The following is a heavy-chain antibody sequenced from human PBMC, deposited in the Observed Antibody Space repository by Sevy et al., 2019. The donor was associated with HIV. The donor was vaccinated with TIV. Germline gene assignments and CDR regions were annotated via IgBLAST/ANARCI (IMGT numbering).Heavy chain of an antibody. V-gene: IGHV3-7*01. CDR3: ARHCSGGSCYSLLPHYYYGMDV. D-gene: IGHD2-15*01. CDR1: GFTFNMYW. Sequence: GGSLRLSCAASGFTFNMYWMTWVRQAPGKGLEWVANIKEDGSERNYLDSVKGRFTISRDNAKESMYLQINSLRADDTAVYYCARHCSGGSCYSLLPHYYYGMDVWGQRTTVTVSS. CDR2: IKEDGSER. J-gene: IGHJ6*02.